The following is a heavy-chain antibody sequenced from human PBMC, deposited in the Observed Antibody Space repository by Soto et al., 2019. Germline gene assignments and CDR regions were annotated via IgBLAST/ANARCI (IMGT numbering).Heavy chain of an antibody. CDR2: ISTSGSTM. CDR1: GFTFSDYY. CDR3: ARTAYPWYFDY. D-gene: IGHD2-15*01. V-gene: IGHV3-11*01. J-gene: IGHJ4*02. Sequence: QVQLVESGGGLVKPGGSLRLSCAASGFTFSDYYVSWIRQAPGKGLEWVSYISTSGSTMYYADSVKGRFTISRDNAKNSLYLQMNSLRAEDSAVYYCARTAYPWYFDYWGQGTLVTVSS.